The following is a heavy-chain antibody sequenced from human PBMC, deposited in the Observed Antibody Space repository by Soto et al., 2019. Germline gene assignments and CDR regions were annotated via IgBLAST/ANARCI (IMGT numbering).Heavy chain of an antibody. Sequence: PGESLKISCKASGYSFTSYWISWVRQMPGKGLEWMGRIDPSDSYTNYSPSFQGHVTISADKSISTAYLQWSSLKASDTAMYYCASAAAPEDWFDPGGQGTLVTVSS. J-gene: IGHJ5*02. CDR2: IDPSDSYT. CDR3: ASAAAPEDWFDP. D-gene: IGHD2-2*01. CDR1: GYSFTSYW. V-gene: IGHV5-10-1*01.